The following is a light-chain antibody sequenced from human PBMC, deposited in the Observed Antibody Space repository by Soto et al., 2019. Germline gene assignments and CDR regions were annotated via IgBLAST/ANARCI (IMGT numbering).Light chain of an antibody. Sequence: QSVLTQPASVSGSPGQSITISCTGTSSDVGGYNYVSWYQQHPGKAPKLMIYEVSNRPSGVSNRFSGSKSGNTASLTISGLQAEDEADYYCSSYTSTGTYVFGTGTKV. CDR3: SSYTSTGTYV. J-gene: IGLJ1*01. CDR2: EVS. CDR1: SSDVGGYNY. V-gene: IGLV2-14*01.